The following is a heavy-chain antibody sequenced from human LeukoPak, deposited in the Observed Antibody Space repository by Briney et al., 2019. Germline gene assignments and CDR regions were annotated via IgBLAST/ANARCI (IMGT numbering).Heavy chain of an antibody. J-gene: IGHJ5*02. CDR1: GYRFASYW. D-gene: IGHD3-10*01. CDR3: ARSPLWFGDAQFGTAPNWFDP. CDR2: IYPGESDT. V-gene: IGHV5-51*01. Sequence: GESLKISCKGSGYRFASYWIGGVRHLPGKGLEWMGIIYPGESDTRYNPSFQGQVTISADKSISTAYLQWNGLKASDTAMYYCARSPLWFGDAQFGTAPNWFDPWGQGTLVTVSS.